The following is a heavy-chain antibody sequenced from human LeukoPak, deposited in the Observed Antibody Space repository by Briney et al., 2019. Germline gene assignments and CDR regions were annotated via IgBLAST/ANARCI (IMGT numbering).Heavy chain of an antibody. J-gene: IGHJ6*02. CDR3: ARGSGYDNHYYAMDV. CDR2: ISYDGSDK. V-gene: IGHV3-30*14. D-gene: IGHD5-12*01. CDR1: GFTFSSYP. Sequence: PGGSLRLSCAASGFTFSSYPMHWVRQAPGKGLEWVAVISYDGSDKYYADSVKGRFTISRDNSKNTVYLQMNSLRAEDTAVYYCARGSGYDNHYYAMDVWGQGTTVTVSS.